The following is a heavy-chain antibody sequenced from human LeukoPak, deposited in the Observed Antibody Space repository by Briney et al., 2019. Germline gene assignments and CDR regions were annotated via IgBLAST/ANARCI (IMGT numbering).Heavy chain of an antibody. CDR3: ARASGISASEDY. Sequence: SETLSLTCTVSGGSISSYYWSWIRQPPGKGLEWIGYIYYSGSTNYNPSLKSRVTISVDTSKNQLSLKLSSVTAADTAVYYCARASGISASEDYWGQGTLVTVSS. V-gene: IGHV4-59*01. D-gene: IGHD2-15*01. CDR2: IYYSGST. J-gene: IGHJ4*02. CDR1: GGSISSYY.